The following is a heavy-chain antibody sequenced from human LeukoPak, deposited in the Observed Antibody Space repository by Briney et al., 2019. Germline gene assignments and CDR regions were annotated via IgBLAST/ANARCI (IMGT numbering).Heavy chain of an antibody. J-gene: IGHJ4*02. CDR3: ARESKSYDGSGFYHDY. CDR2: IYTSGST. V-gene: IGHV4-4*07. Sequence: TETLSLTCSVSDDSIRNFFWSWIRQPAGKGLEWIGRIYTSGSTDYNPSLRSRVTMSVDTSRNQFSLKLTSVTAADTAVYYCARESKSYDGSGFYHDYWGQGTLVAVSS. D-gene: IGHD3-22*01. CDR1: DDSIRNFF.